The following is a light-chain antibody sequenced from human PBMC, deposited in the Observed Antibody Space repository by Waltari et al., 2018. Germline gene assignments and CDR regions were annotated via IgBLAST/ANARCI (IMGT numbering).Light chain of an antibody. V-gene: IGKV4-1*01. J-gene: IGKJ1*01. Sequence: DIVMTQSPVSLAVSLGERATINCKSSQSVLYNSNNKNHLAWYQQKPGQPPKLLIYWASTRESGVPDRFSGSGSGTDFTLTITSLQAEDVAVYYCQQHYSSPPTFGQGTKVEIK. CDR1: QSVLYNSNNKNH. CDR2: WAS. CDR3: QQHYSSPPT.